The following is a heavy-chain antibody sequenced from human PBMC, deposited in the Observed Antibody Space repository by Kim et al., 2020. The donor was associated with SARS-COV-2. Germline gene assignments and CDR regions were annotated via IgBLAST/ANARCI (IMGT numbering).Heavy chain of an antibody. CDR1: GFTFSSYS. CDR3: ARVGSSSWYGAIAFDI. Sequence: GGSLRLSCAASGFTFSSYSMNWVRQAPGKGLEWVSSISSSSSYIYYADSVKGRFTISRDNAKNSLYLQMNSLRAEDTAVYYCARVGSSSWYGAIAFDIWGQGTMVTVSS. CDR2: ISSSSSYI. J-gene: IGHJ3*02. V-gene: IGHV3-21*01. D-gene: IGHD6-13*01.